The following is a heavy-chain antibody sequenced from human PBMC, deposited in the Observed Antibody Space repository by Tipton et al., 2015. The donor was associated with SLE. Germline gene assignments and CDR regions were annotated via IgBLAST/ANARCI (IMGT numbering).Heavy chain of an antibody. V-gene: IGHV4-34*01. Sequence: GLVKPSETLSLTCAVFGESLSGHYWVWIRQPPGKGLEWIGDINHSGRIDYNPSLMSRVTISEATSKNQFSLTLTSVTAADTGVYYCARGVAIYWITYYDYYMDVWGKGTTVTVSS. J-gene: IGHJ6*03. CDR1: GESLSGHY. CDR2: INHSGRI. D-gene: IGHD2-2*03. CDR3: ARGVAIYWITYYDYYMDV.